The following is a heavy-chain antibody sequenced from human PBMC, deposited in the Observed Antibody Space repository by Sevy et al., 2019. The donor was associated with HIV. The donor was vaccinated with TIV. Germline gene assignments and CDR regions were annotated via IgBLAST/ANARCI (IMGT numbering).Heavy chain of an antibody. CDR2: INPNSGGT. CDR1: GYTFTGYY. CDR3: ARGPMVAATGLYYYYYGMDV. V-gene: IGHV1-2*02. D-gene: IGHD2-15*01. J-gene: IGHJ6*02. Sequence: ASVKVSCKASGYTFTGYYMHWVRQAPGQGLEWMEWINPNSGGTNYAQKFQGRVTMTRDTSISTAYMELSRLRSDDTAVYYCARGPMVAATGLYYYYYGMDVWGQGTTVTVSS.